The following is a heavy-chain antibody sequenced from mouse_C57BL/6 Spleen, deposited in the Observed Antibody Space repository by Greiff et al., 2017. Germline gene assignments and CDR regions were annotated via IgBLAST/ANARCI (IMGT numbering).Heavy chain of an antibody. Sequence: DVMLVESGGDLVKPGGSLKLSCAASGFTFSSYGMSWVRQTPDKRLEWVATISSGGSYTYYPDSVKGRFTISRDNAKNTLYLQMSSLKSEDTAMYYCARSPYSNYPYYFDYWGQGTTLTVSS. CDR2: ISSGGSYT. D-gene: IGHD2-5*01. CDR3: ARSPYSNYPYYFDY. V-gene: IGHV5-6*02. J-gene: IGHJ2*01. CDR1: GFTFSSYG.